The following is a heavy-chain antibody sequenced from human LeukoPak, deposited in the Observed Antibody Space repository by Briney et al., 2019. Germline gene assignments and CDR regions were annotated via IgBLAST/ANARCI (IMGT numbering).Heavy chain of an antibody. CDR1: GFTFSNYS. V-gene: IGHV3-48*01. Sequence: GGSLRLSCAASGFTFSNYSMNWVRQAPGKGLEWVSYISSSSNTIYYADSVKGRFTISRDNAKNSLYLQMNSLRAEDTAVYYCARVQYSSGWSHRREFDYWGQGTLVTVSS. CDR3: ARVQYSSGWSHRREFDY. D-gene: IGHD6-13*01. CDR2: ISSSSNTI. J-gene: IGHJ4*02.